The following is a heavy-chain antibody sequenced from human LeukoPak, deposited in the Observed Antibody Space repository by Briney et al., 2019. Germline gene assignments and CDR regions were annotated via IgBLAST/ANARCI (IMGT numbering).Heavy chain of an antibody. D-gene: IGHD3-10*01. Sequence: GGSLRLSCVASGFTFGSYWMHWVRQAPGKGPAWVSRISGDGGTYYADSVKGRFTISRDNARNTLYLQMNSLRAEDTAVYYCARDLASGSGSYGHWGQGTLVTVSS. V-gene: IGHV3-74*01. CDR2: ISGDGGT. J-gene: IGHJ4*02. CDR1: GFTFGSYW. CDR3: ARDLASGSGSYGH.